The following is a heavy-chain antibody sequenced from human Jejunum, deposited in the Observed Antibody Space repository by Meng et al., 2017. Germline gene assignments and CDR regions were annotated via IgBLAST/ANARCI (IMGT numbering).Heavy chain of an antibody. Sequence: VQVQESGPGLLRPSETLSLTCTVSGGSVSSAAYYWNWIRQPPGKGLEWIGYIYYSGGTTYSPSLNSRVTISIDTAKNQVSLKVSSVTAADTAVYYCAHSSSSSSFGFDYWGQGTLVTVSS. J-gene: IGHJ4*02. CDR2: IYYSGGT. D-gene: IGHD6-6*01. CDR1: GGSVSSAAYY. V-gene: IGHV4-61*08. CDR3: AHSSSSSSFGFDY.